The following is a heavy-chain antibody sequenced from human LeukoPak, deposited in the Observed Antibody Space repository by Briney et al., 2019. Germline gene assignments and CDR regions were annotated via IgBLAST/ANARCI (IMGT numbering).Heavy chain of an antibody. V-gene: IGHV4-59*01. CDR3: ARGTTVTTYADH. D-gene: IGHD4-17*01. CDR1: GLSISGYY. CDR2: ISYSGST. J-gene: IGHJ4*02. Sequence: KPSETLSLTCTVSGLSISGYYRSWIRQPPGKGLEWIGYISYSGSTTYNPSLRSRVTLSVDTSKNQFSLKLISVTAADTAVYYCARGTTVTTYADHWGQGTLVTVSS.